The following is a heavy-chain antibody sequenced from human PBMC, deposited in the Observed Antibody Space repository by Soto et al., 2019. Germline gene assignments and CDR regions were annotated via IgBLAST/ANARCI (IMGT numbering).Heavy chain of an antibody. J-gene: IGHJ6*02. CDR3: AGLPKALAYGSGPGDGMDV. D-gene: IGHD3-10*01. V-gene: IGHV5-10-1*01. Sequence: PGESLKISCKGSGYSFTSYWISWVRQMPGKGLEWMGRIDPSDSYTNYSPSFQGHVTISADKSISTAYLQWSSLKASDTAMYYCAGLPKALAYGSGPGDGMDVWGQGTTVTVSS. CDR2: IDPSDSYT. CDR1: GYSFTSYW.